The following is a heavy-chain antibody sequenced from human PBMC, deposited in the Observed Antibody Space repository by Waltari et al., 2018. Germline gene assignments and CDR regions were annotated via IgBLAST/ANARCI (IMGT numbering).Heavy chain of an antibody. CDR3: ARTVWVQGTQSDWFDP. CDR1: GYTFPSYD. Sequence: QVQLVQSGAEVKKPGASVKVSCKASGYTFPSYDINWVRQATGQGLEWMGWMNPNSGNTGYAQKFQGRVTMTRNTSISTAYMELSSLRSEDTAVYYCARTVWVQGTQSDWFDPWGQGTLVTVSS. J-gene: IGHJ5*02. V-gene: IGHV1-8*01. CDR2: MNPNSGNT. D-gene: IGHD5-18*01.